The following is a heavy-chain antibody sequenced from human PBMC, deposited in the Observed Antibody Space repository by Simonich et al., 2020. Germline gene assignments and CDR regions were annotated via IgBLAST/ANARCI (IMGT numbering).Heavy chain of an antibody. CDR1: GGSISSYY. V-gene: IGHV4-59*01. CDR3: ARGGLYFDY. CDR2: IYYSGST. J-gene: IGHJ4*02. D-gene: IGHD2-15*01. Sequence: QVQLQESGPGLVKPSETLSLTCTVSGGSISSYYWRWIRQPPGKGLEWIGYIYYSGSTNYNPSLKSRVTISVDTSKNQFSLKLSSVTAADTAVYYCARGGLYFDYWGQGTLVTVSS.